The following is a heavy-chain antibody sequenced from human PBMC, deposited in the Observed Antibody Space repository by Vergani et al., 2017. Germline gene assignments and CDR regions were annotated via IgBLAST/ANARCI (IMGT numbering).Heavy chain of an antibody. CDR2: ITSSGSTI. D-gene: IGHD3-3*02. CDR1: GFTFSSYS. J-gene: IGHJ4*02. V-gene: IGHV3-48*04. CDR3: AGELALDY. Sequence: EVQLVESGGGLVQPGGSLRLSCAASGFTFSSYSMNWVRQAPGKGLEWVSYITSSGSTIFYADSVKGRFTISRDNAKNSLYLQMNSLRAEDTAIYYCAGELALDYWGQGTLVTVSS.